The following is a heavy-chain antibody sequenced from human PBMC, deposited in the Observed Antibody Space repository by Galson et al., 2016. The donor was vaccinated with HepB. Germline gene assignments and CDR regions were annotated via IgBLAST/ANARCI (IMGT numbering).Heavy chain of an antibody. J-gene: IGHJ6*02. CDR2: MNSDGIRT. CDR3: ARGGYSDTWYDYYGMDV. V-gene: IGHV3-74*01. D-gene: IGHD1-26*01. Sequence: PGKGLVWVSRMNSDGIRTSHADSVAGRFTISRDNAKNTLYLQMNSLRVEDTAVYFCARGGYSDTWYDYYGMDVWGQGTTVTVSS.